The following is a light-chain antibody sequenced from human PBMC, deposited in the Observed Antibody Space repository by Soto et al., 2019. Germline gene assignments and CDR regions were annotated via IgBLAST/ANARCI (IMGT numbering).Light chain of an antibody. CDR1: SSDVGSYNL. J-gene: IGLJ3*02. V-gene: IGLV2-23*02. CDR3: CSYAGSSTPRV. Sequence: QSALTQPASVSGSPGQSITISCTGTSSDVGSYNLVSWYQQHPGKAPKLMIYEVGKRPSGVSNRFSGSKSGNTASLTISGLQAEDEADYYCCSYAGSSTPRVFGGGTKLTVL. CDR2: EVG.